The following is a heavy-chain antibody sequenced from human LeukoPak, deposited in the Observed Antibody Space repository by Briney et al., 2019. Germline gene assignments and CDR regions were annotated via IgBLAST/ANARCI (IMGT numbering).Heavy chain of an antibody. CDR2: ISNNGGST. Sequence: GGSLRLSCAASGFTFSSYAMHWVRQAPGKGLEFVSAISNNGGSTYYANSVKGRFTISRDNSKNTLYLQMGSLRAEDMAVYYCARVRLGGSFDYWGQGTPVTVSS. CDR3: ARVRLGGSFDY. J-gene: IGHJ4*02. D-gene: IGHD2-15*01. V-gene: IGHV3-64*01. CDR1: GFTFSSYA.